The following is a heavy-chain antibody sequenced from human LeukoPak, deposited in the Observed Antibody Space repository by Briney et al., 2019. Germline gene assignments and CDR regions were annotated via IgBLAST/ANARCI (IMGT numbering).Heavy chain of an antibody. CDR1: GYTFTSYY. J-gene: IGHJ6*03. CDR3: AREGSSWSSYYYYMDV. Sequence: GASVKVSCKASGYTFTSYYMYWVRQAPGQGLEWMGIINPSGGSTSYAQKFQGRVTMTRDTSTSTVYMELSSLRSEDTAVYYCAREGSSWSSYYYYMDVWGKGTTVTISS. D-gene: IGHD6-13*01. CDR2: INPSGGST. V-gene: IGHV1-46*01.